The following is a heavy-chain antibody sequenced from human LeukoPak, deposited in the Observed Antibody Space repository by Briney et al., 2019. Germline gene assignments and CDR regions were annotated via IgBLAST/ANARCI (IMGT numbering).Heavy chain of an antibody. D-gene: IGHD6-19*01. J-gene: IGHJ4*02. CDR1: GFTFSSYA. Sequence: PGGSLRLSCAASGFTFSSYAMHRVRQAPGKGLEYVSAISSNGGSTYYANSVKGRFTISRDNSKNTLYLQMGSLRAEDMAVYYCARSIAVAGRIQLFDYWGQGTLVTVSS. V-gene: IGHV3-64*01. CDR2: ISSNGGST. CDR3: ARSIAVAGRIQLFDY.